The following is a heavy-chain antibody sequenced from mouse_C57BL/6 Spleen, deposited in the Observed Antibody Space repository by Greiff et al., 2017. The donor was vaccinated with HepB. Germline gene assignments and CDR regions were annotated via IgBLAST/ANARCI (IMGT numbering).Heavy chain of an antibody. V-gene: IGHV1-55*01. J-gene: IGHJ4*01. Sequence: QVQLQQPGAELVKPGASVKMSCTASGYTFTSYWITWVKQRPGQGLEWIGDIYPGSGSTNYNEKFKSTATLTVDTSSSTAYMQLSSLTSEDSAVYYCAREGDPDAMDYWGKGTSVTVSS. CDR2: IYPGSGST. CDR3: AREGDPDAMDY. CDR1: GYTFTSYW.